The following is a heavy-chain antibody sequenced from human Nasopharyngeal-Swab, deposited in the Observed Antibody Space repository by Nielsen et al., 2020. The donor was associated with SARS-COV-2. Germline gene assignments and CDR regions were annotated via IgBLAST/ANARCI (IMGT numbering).Heavy chain of an antibody. D-gene: IGHD2-21*02. CDR3: ARGGLLELGFYWYFDL. CDR1: GFTFSSYA. Sequence: GESLQISWAASGFTFSSYAMHWVRQAPGKVLEWVAVISYDGSNKYYADSVKGRFTVSRDNSKNTLYLQMNSLRAEDTAVYYCARGGLLELGFYWYFDLWGRGTLVTVSS. CDR2: ISYDGSNK. V-gene: IGHV3-30-3*01. J-gene: IGHJ2*01.